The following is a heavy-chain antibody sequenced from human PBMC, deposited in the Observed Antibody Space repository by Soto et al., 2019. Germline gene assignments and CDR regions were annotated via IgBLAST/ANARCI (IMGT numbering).Heavy chain of an antibody. Sequence: QVQLQESGPGLVKPSQTLYLTCSVSGGSISSGGYYWSWIRQHPEKGLEWIGYIYYSGSTNYNPSLKSRVIISVDTSSNRFSLGLRSVTAADTAIYYGARHSASWQWFDYWGQGTLVTVSS. J-gene: IGHJ5*01. CDR2: IYYSGST. D-gene: IGHD1-26*01. CDR1: GGSISSGGYY. V-gene: IGHV4-31*03. CDR3: ARHSASWQWFDY.